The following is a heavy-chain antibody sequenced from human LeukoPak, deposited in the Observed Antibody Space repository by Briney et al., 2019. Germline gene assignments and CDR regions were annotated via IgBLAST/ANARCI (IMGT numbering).Heavy chain of an antibody. D-gene: IGHD3-3*01. CDR3: AKAFAPSVPSYYDFWSGLNAFDI. V-gene: IGHV3-23*01. Sequence: PGGSLRLSCAASGFTFSSYAMSWVRQAPGKGLEGVSAISGSGGSTYYADSVKGRFTISRDNSKNTLYLQMNSLRAEDTAVYYCAKAFAPSVPSYYDFWSGLNAFDIWGQGTMVTVSS. CDR2: ISGSGGST. J-gene: IGHJ3*02. CDR1: GFTFSSYA.